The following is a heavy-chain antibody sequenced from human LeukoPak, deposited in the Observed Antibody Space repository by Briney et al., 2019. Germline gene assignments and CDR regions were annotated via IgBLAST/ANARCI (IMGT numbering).Heavy chain of an antibody. J-gene: IGHJ6*03. CDR2: IYPGDSDT. Sequence: GESPKISCKGSGYSFTSYWNGWVRQIPGKGLEWMGIIYPGDSDTRYSPSFQGQVTISAYKSISTAYLQWSSLKASDTAMYYCARRAVAGPYYYYYYMDVWGKGTTVTISS. D-gene: IGHD6-19*01. CDR3: ARRAVAGPYYYYYYMDV. V-gene: IGHV5-51*01. CDR1: GYSFTSYW.